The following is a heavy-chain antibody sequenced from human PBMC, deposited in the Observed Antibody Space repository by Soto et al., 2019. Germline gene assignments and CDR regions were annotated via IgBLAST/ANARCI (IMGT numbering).Heavy chain of an antibody. CDR1: GDSISRGYH. J-gene: IGHJ4*01. V-gene: IGHV4-38-2*01. D-gene: IGHD2-21*01. Sequence: SETLSLTCVVSGDSISRGYHWAWIRQPPGKGLEWVASIYHSGTTYHNPSLTSRVTISVDTSKNQFSLKLTSVTAADSAVYFCARTDDDGYYPYF. CDR3: ARTDDDGYYPYF. CDR2: IYHSGTT.